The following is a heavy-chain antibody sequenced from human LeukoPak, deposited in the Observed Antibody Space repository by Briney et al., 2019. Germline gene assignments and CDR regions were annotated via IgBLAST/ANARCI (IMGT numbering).Heavy chain of an antibody. J-gene: IGHJ4*02. Sequence: GGSLRLSCVASGFTFSSYWMSWVRQVPGKGPEWVANIKQDGSEKYYVDSVKGRFTISRDNAKNSLYLQMNSLRAEDTAVYYCARDWGTYYDILTEYYFDYWGQGTLVTVSS. V-gene: IGHV3-7*01. CDR1: GFTFSSYW. CDR2: IKQDGSEK. CDR3: ARDWGTYYDILTEYYFDY. D-gene: IGHD3-9*01.